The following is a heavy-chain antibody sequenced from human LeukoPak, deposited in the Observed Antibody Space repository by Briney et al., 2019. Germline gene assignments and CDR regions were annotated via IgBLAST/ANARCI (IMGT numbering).Heavy chain of an antibody. J-gene: IGHJ6*02. Sequence: PSETLSLTCAVYGGSFSGYYWSWIRQPPGKGLEWIGEINHSGSTNYNPSLKSRVTISVDTSKNQFSLKLSSATAADTAVYYCASRYSHYYYGMDVWGQGTTVTVSS. CDR1: GGSFSGYY. V-gene: IGHV4-34*01. CDR3: ASRYSHYYYGMDV. CDR2: INHSGST. D-gene: IGHD2-21*01.